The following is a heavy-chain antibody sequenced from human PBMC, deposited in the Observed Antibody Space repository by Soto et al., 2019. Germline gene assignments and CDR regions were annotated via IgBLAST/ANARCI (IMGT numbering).Heavy chain of an antibody. CDR3: GRESSGSGWSFDF. Sequence: VSCQASGYTFTNYPITWVRQAPGQGLEWMGWINTYNQNTIYAQKFQGRVTMTTDTSTSTSYLELGSLRSDDTAVYYCGRESSGSGWSFDFWGQGSLVTVSS. D-gene: IGHD6-19*01. CDR2: INTYNQNT. CDR1: GYTFTNYP. V-gene: IGHV1-18*04. J-gene: IGHJ4*02.